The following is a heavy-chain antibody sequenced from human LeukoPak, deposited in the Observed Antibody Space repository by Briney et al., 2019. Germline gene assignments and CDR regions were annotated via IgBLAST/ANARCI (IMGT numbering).Heavy chain of an antibody. CDR1: GGSISSYY. V-gene: IGHV4-59*01. Sequence: PSETLSLTCTVSGGSISSYYWSLIRQPPGKGLEWIGYIYYSGSTNYNPSLKSRVTISVDTSKNQFSLKLSSVTAADTAVYYCARGIRTTVTNFDYWGQGTLVTVSS. D-gene: IGHD4-11*01. J-gene: IGHJ4*02. CDR3: ARGIRTTVTNFDY. CDR2: IYYSGST.